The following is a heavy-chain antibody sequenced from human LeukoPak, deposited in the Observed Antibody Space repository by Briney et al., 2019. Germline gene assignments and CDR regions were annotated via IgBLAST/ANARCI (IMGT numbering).Heavy chain of an antibody. D-gene: IGHD6-13*01. V-gene: IGHV3-7*01. CDR3: ARVDGSSSCPDY. CDR1: GFTLISYW. J-gene: IGHJ4*02. CDR2: IKQDGSET. Sequence: PGGSLRLSRAASGFTLISYWMSWVRQAPGKGVEWVANIKQDGSETYYVDSVKGRFTISRDNAKNILYLEMNSLRAEDTALYYCARVDGSSSCPDYWGQGTLVTVSS.